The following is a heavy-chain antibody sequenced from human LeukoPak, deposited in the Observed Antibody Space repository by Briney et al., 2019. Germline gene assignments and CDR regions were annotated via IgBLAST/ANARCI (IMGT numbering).Heavy chain of an antibody. D-gene: IGHD6-19*01. CDR3: ARDPGLATADYYYYYMDV. J-gene: IGHJ6*03. Sequence: SVKVSCKASGGTFGSYAISWVRQAPGQGLEWMGGIIPIFGTANYAQKFQGRVTITADESTSTAYMELSSLRSEDTAVYYCARDPGLATADYYYYYMDVWGKGTTVTVSS. V-gene: IGHV1-69*13. CDR1: GGTFGSYA. CDR2: IIPIFGTA.